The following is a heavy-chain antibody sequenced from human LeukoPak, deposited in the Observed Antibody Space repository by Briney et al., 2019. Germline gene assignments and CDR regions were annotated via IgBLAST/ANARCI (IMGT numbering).Heavy chain of an antibody. Sequence: PGGSLRLSCAASGFTFSLYTMNWVCQAPGKGLEWVSSISSSRIYYADSLKGRFTISRDNAKNSLFLQMNSLRGDDTAVYYCVRDSSGSHFDYWGQGTLVTVSS. V-gene: IGHV3-21*01. D-gene: IGHD3-22*01. CDR1: GFTFSLYT. CDR3: VRDSSGSHFDY. CDR2: ISSSRI. J-gene: IGHJ4*02.